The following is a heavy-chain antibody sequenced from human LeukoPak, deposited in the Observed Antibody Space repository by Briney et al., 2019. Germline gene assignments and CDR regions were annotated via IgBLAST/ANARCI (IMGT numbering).Heavy chain of an antibody. CDR2: IYPGDSDT. J-gene: IGHJ4*02. D-gene: IGHD5-24*01. Sequence: GESLKISCKGSGSSFTSYWIGWVRPMPGKGLEWMGIIYPGDSDTRYSPSFQGLVTISADKTITTAYLQWSSLKASDTAMYYCARPATLATITGFDYWGQGTLVTASS. CDR3: ARPATLATITGFDY. CDR1: GSSFTSYW. V-gene: IGHV5-51*01.